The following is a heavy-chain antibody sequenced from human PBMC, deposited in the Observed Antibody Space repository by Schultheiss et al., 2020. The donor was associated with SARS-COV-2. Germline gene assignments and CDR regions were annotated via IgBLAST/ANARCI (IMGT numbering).Heavy chain of an antibody. CDR1: GGSISSGGYY. CDR3: ARFPLLGYSSSSSLGYYYYYGMDV. D-gene: IGHD6-6*01. V-gene: IGHV4-30-4*08. J-gene: IGHJ6*02. Sequence: SETLSLTCTVSGGSISSGGYYWSWIRQHPGKGLEWIGYIYYSGSTNYNPSLKSRVTISVDTSKNQFSLKLSSVTAADTAVYYCARFPLLGYSSSSSLGYYYYYGMDVWGQGTTVTVSS. CDR2: IYYSGST.